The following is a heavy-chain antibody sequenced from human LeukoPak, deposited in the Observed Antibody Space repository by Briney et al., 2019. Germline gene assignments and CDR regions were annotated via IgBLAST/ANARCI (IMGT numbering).Heavy chain of an antibody. Sequence: ASVKVSCKASGYTFTTYGMNWVQQAPGQGLEWMGWINTDTGNPTYAQGFTGRFVFSLDTSVSTAYLQISSLEAEDTAVYYCARTTAICSSTSCYRWGFDYWGQGTLVTVSS. J-gene: IGHJ4*02. V-gene: IGHV7-4-1*02. D-gene: IGHD2-2*02. CDR1: GYTFTTYG. CDR2: INTDTGNP. CDR3: ARTTAICSSTSCYRWGFDY.